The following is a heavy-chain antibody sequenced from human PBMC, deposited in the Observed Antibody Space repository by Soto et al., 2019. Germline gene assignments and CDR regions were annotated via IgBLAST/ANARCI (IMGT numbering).Heavy chain of an antibody. D-gene: IGHD6-19*01. Sequence: DVQLLESGGGLVQPGGSVRLSCAASGFTFSSYAMSWVRQAPGKGLEWVSAISGNGADTSYADSVRGRFTISRDNSKDTLFLKRNGRRADDRALYYWGKEGGGSGWFVCSYGGQGFLFPVPS. V-gene: IGHV3-23*01. CDR2: ISGNGADT. CDR1: GFTFSSYA. CDR3: GKEGGGSGWFVCSY. J-gene: IGHJ4*02.